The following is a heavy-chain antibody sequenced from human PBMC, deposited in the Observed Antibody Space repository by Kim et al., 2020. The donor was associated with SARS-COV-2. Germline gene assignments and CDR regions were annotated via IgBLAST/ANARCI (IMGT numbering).Heavy chain of an antibody. Sequence: SETLSLTCTVSGGSISSTTFYWGWVRPPPGKGLEWIGSIYYSGRTYYTPSLQSRVTISVDKSKNQFSLSLSSVTAPATAVYYCAGWRGFTGYESKFDPWGQGTLVTVSA. CDR1: GGSISSTTFY. CDR2: IYYSGRT. CDR3: AGWRGFTGYESKFDP. V-gene: IGHV4-39*01. J-gene: IGHJ5*02. D-gene: IGHD3-9*01.